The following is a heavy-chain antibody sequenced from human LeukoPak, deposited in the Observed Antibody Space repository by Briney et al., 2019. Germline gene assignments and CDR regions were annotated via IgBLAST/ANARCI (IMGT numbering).Heavy chain of an antibody. J-gene: IGHJ4*02. CDR1: GFTFDDYA. D-gene: IGHD3-22*01. Sequence: GGSLRLSCAASGFTFDDYAMHWVQQAPGKGLEWVSGISWNSGSIGYADSVKGRFTISRDNAKNSLYLQMNSLRAEDTALYYCAKGSYYDSSGYSHVTYYFDYWGQGTLVTVSS. CDR3: AKGSYYDSSGYSHVTYYFDY. V-gene: IGHV3-9*01. CDR2: ISWNSGSI.